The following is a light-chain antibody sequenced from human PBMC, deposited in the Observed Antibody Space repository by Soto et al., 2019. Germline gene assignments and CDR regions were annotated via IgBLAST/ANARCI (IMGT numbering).Light chain of an antibody. V-gene: IGKV3-15*01. CDR2: GAS. CDR3: QQRYNWPIT. CDR1: QSVTNN. Sequence: EIVMTQSPAALAVSPGERATRSCRASQSVTNNLAWYQQKPGQAPRLLIYGASTRATGIAARLSGSGSGTEFTLTISSLEPEDFSVYYCQQRYNWPITFGQGTRREIK. J-gene: IGKJ5*01.